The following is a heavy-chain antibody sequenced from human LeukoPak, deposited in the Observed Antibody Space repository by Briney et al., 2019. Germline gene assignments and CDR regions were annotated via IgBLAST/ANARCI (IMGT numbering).Heavy chain of an antibody. J-gene: IGHJ4*02. V-gene: IGHV3-74*01. CDR3: ASSGGDYLLFDD. Sequence: PGGSLRLSCAASGFTFSSYWMHWVRQAPGKGLVWVSRINSGGRSTNYADSVKGRFTISRDNAKNTLYLQMNSLRAEDTAVYYCASSGGDYLLFDDWGQGTLVTVSS. CDR1: GFTFSSYW. D-gene: IGHD2-21*02. CDR2: INSGGRST.